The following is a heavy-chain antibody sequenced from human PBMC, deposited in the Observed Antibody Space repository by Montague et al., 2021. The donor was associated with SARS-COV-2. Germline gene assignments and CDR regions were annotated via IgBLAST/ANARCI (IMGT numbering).Heavy chain of an antibody. CDR2: VYHTGST. CDR3: ARGRIELSMIVVVMTGASYYMDV. CDR1: GESFSGHY. J-gene: IGHJ6*03. D-gene: IGHD3-22*01. V-gene: IGHV4-34*01. Sequence: TLSLTCAVYGESFSGHYWTWIRQPPGKGLEWIGEVYHTGSTNYNPSLKSRVTISVDTPKNQFSLKVRSVTAADTAVYYCARGRIELSMIVVVMTGASYYMDVWGKGTTVTVPS.